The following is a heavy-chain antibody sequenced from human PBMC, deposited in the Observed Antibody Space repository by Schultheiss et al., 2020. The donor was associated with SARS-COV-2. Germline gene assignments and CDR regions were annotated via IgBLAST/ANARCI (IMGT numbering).Heavy chain of an antibody. J-gene: IGHJ4*02. V-gene: IGHV3-33*08. Sequence: GGSLRLSCAASGFTLSSSPLHWVRQAPGKGLEWVAVIWNDGSNKYYADSVKGRFTISRDNSKNTLYLQMNSLRAEDTAVYYCARGGGGFDYWGQGTLVTVSS. CDR1: GFTLSSSP. CDR3: ARGGGGFDY. CDR2: IWNDGSNK. D-gene: IGHD3-16*01.